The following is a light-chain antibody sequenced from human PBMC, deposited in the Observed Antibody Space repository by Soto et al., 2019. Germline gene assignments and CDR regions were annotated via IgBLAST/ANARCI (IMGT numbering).Light chain of an antibody. CDR2: GES. Sequence: EIVMAQSPAALSLSPGGRATLSWRASESISDTLAWYQQKPGQAPRLLIHGESTRAPGFPARFSGSGSGTDLTLTRSSLQSEDFAVYYSNQYANWQWTFRPGTKV. CDR3: NQYANWQWT. J-gene: IGKJ1*01. CDR1: ESISDT. V-gene: IGKV3-15*01.